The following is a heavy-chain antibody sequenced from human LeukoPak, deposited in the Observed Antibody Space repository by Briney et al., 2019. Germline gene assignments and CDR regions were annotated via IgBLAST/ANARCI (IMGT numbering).Heavy chain of an antibody. CDR2: ISSSSSYI. V-gene: IGHV3-21*01. Sequence: GGSLRLSCAASGFTFSSYSMTWVRQAPGKGLEWVSSISSSSSYIYYADSVKGRFTISRDNAKNSLYLQMNSLRAEDTAVYYCAREQTHYYDSSGYSLDYWGQGTLVTVSS. CDR1: GFTFSSYS. CDR3: AREQTHYYDSSGYSLDY. J-gene: IGHJ4*02. D-gene: IGHD3-22*01.